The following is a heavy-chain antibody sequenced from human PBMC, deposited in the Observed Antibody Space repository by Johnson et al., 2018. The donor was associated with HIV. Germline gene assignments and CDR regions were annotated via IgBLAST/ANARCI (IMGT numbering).Heavy chain of an antibody. J-gene: IGHJ3*02. V-gene: IGHV3-48*04. Sequence: VQLVESGGGVVQPGRSLRLSCAASGFTFSSYAIHWVRQAPGKGLEWVSYISSSGSTIYYADSVKGRFTISRDNAKNSLYLQMNSLRAEDTAVYYCARDLVATMNQPASDAFDIWGQGTMVTVSS. D-gene: IGHD5-12*01. CDR1: GFTFSSYA. CDR3: ARDLVATMNQPASDAFDI. CDR2: ISSSGSTI.